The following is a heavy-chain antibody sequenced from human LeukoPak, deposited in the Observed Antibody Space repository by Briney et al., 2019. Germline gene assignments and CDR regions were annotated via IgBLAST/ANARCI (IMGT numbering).Heavy chain of an antibody. CDR3: ARVPAGVMGMKDAFDI. D-gene: IGHD3-16*01. V-gene: IGHV3-21*01. CDR2: ISGSSSYI. Sequence: SGGSLRLSCAASGFTFSSYSMNWVRQAPGKGLEWVSSISGSSSYIYYADSVKGRFTISRHNAKNSLYLQMNSLRAEDTAVYYCARVPAGVMGMKDAFDIWGQGIMVTVSS. CDR1: GFTFSSYS. J-gene: IGHJ3*02.